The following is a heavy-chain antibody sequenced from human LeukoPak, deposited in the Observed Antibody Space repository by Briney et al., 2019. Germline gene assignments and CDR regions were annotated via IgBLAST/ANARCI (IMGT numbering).Heavy chain of an antibody. CDR1: GGSISSYY. CDR3: ATGIAARLVY. D-gene: IGHD6-6*01. Sequence: PSETLSLTCTVSGGSISSYYWSWIRQPPGKGLEWIGYIYYSGSTNYNPSLKSRVTISVDTSKNQFSLKLSSVTAADTAVYYCATGIAARLVYWGQGTLVTVSS. J-gene: IGHJ4*02. CDR2: IYYSGST. V-gene: IGHV4-59*01.